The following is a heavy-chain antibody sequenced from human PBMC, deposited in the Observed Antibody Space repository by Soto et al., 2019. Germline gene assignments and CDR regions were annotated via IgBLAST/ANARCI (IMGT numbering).Heavy chain of an antibody. Sequence: GASVKVSCKASGYTFTGYYMHWVRQAPGQGLEWMGWINPNSGGTNYAQKFQGWVTMTRDTSISTAYMELSRLRSDDTAVYYCARTSYYDFWSGYGGQDDAFDIWGQGTMVTVSS. J-gene: IGHJ3*02. V-gene: IGHV1-2*04. CDR1: GYTFTGYY. D-gene: IGHD3-3*01. CDR3: ARTSYYDFWSGYGGQDDAFDI. CDR2: INPNSGGT.